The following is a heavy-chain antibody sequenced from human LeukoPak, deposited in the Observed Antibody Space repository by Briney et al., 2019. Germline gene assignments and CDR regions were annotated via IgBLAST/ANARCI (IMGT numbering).Heavy chain of an antibody. CDR2: INPNSGGT. J-gene: IGHJ6*03. Sequence: ASVKVSCKASGYTFTDYYMHWVRQAPGQGLEWMGWINPNSGGTNYAQKFQGRVTMTRDTSISTAYMELSRLRSDDTAVYYCASGVRLALDRYYYYMDVWGKGTTVTVSS. V-gene: IGHV1-2*02. CDR3: ASGVRLALDRYYYYMDV. CDR1: GYTFTDYY. D-gene: IGHD3-9*01.